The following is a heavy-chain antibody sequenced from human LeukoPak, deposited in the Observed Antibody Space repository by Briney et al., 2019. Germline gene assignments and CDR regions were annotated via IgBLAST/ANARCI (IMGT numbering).Heavy chain of an antibody. J-gene: IGHJ6*02. V-gene: IGHV4-30-2*01. D-gene: IGHD1-14*01. Sequence: SETLSLTCAVSGGSISSGGYSWSWIRQPPGKGLEWIGYIYHSGSTYYNPSLKSRVTISVDRSKNQFSLKLSSVTAADTAVYYCAREYNGMDVWGQGTTVTVSS. CDR1: GGSISSGGYS. CDR3: AREYNGMDV. CDR2: IYHSGST.